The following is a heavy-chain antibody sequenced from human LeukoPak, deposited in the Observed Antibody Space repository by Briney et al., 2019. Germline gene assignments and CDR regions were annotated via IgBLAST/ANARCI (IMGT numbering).Heavy chain of an antibody. CDR3: ARDMDSSGYDAFDI. D-gene: IGHD3-22*01. Sequence: ASVKVSCKASGYTFTGYYMHWVRQAPGQGLEWMGWINPNSGGTNYAQKFQGRVTMTRDTSASTAYMELSSLRSEDMAVYYCARDMDSSGYDAFDIWGQGTMVTVSS. CDR2: INPNSGGT. V-gene: IGHV1-2*02. J-gene: IGHJ3*02. CDR1: GYTFTGYY.